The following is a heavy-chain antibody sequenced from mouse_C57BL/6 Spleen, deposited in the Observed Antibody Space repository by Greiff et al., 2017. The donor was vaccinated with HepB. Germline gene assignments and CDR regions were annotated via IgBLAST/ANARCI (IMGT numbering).Heavy chain of an antibody. V-gene: IGHV1-64*01. CDR3: ARPGLGDYFGY. CDR2: IHPNSGST. J-gene: IGHJ2*01. Sequence: VQLQQSGAELVKPGASVKLSCKASGYTFTSYWMHWVKQRPGQGLEWIGMIHPNSGSTNYNEKFKSKATLTVDKSSSTAYMQLSSLTSEDSAVYYCARPGLGDYFGYWGQGTTLTVSS. CDR1: GYTFTSYW.